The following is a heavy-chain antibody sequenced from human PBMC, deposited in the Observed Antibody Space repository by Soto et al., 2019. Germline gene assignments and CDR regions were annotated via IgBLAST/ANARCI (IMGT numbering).Heavy chain of an antibody. Sequence: GGSLRLSCVASGFTFSTYSMNWVRQAPGKGLEWVSTIGTRSDIYYAESVKGRFTISGDNAKNSLSLQMNSLRVEDTAVYYCAREETAWPLAYGLDVWGQGTAVTVSS. V-gene: IGHV3-21*01. J-gene: IGHJ6*02. D-gene: IGHD2-21*02. CDR2: IGTRSDI. CDR3: AREETAWPLAYGLDV. CDR1: GFTFSTYS.